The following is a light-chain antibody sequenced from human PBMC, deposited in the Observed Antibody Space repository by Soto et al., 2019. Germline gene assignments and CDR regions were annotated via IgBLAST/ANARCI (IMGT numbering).Light chain of an antibody. V-gene: IGLV1-40*01. J-gene: IGLJ2*01. CDR1: SSNIGAGYG. CDR3: QSYDSSLSGV. CDR2: GNS. Sequence: QSVLTQPPSVSGAPGQRVTISCNGSSSNIGAGYGVHWYQQLPGTAPKLLIYGNSNRPSGVPDRFSGSKSGTSASLAITGLQAEDEADYYCQSYDSSLSGVFGGGTKLTVL.